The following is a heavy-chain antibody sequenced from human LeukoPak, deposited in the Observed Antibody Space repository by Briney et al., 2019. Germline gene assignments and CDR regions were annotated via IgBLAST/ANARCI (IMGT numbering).Heavy chain of an antibody. V-gene: IGHV4-34*01. D-gene: IGHD5-18*01. J-gene: IGHJ5*02. CDR1: GGSFSGYY. CDR2: INHSGST. Sequence: PSETLSLTCAVYGGSFSGYYWSWIRQPPGKGLEWIGEINHSGSTNYNPSLKSRVTISVDTSENQFSLKLSSVTAADTAVYYCARHRRGYSYGYDWFDPWGQGTLVTVSS. CDR3: ARHRRGYSYGYDWFDP.